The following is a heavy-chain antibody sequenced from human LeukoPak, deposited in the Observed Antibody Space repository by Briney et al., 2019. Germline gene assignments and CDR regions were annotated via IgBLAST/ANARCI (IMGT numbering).Heavy chain of an antibody. CDR2: VHYSGSS. D-gene: IGHD3-22*01. CDR3: VRDTRSYDTSGYYHFDF. V-gene: IGHV4-59*01. Sequence: PSETLSLTCTVSGASIRSCYWNWIRQPPGKGLEWIGYVHYSGSSNYNLSLKSRVTISVDTANNQYSLILSSVTAADTAVYYCVRDTRSYDTSGYYHFDFWGQGSLVTVSS. J-gene: IGHJ4*02. CDR1: GASIRSCY.